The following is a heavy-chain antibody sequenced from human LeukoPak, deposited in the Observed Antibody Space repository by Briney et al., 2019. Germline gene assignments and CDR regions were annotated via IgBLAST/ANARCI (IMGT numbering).Heavy chain of an antibody. V-gene: IGHV3-48*03. CDR1: GFAFSSYE. Sequence: GGSLRLSCAASGFAFSSYEMNWVRQAPGKGLEWVSYISSSGSTIFYADSVRGRFTISRDNAKNSLYLQMNSLRAEDTAVYYCARGKSSGSYLDYWGQGTLVTVSS. J-gene: IGHJ4*02. D-gene: IGHD3-10*01. CDR3: ARGKSSGSYLDY. CDR2: ISSSGSTI.